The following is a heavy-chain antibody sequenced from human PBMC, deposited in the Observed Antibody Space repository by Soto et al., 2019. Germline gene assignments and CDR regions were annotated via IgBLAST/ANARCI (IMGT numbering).Heavy chain of an antibody. J-gene: IGHJ6*02. Sequence: SETLSLTCTVSGGSISSGDYYWSWIRQPPGKGLEWIGYIYYSGSTYYNPSLKSRVTISVDTSKNQFSLKLSSVTAADTAVYYCAREGSGSYYKFGYYYYGMDVWGQGTTVTVSS. D-gene: IGHD3-10*01. CDR3: AREGSGSYYKFGYYYYGMDV. V-gene: IGHV4-30-4*01. CDR1: GGSISSGDYY. CDR2: IYYSGST.